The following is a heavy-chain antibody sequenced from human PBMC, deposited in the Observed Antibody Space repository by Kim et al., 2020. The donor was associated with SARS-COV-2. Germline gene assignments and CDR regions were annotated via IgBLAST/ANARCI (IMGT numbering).Heavy chain of an antibody. J-gene: IGHJ4*02. CDR1: GGSISSGEFY. CDR3: ARGTSAPYYDDSGYYYALYFSY. Sequence: SETLSLTCTVSGGSISSGEFYWSWIRQSPGKGLEWIGYIYYTGTTYSIPSLKSRATISVDTSKNQFSLKLTSVTAADTAVYYCARGTSAPYYDDSGYYYALYFSYWGQGKLVTVSS. CDR2: IYYTGTT. D-gene: IGHD3-22*01. V-gene: IGHV4-30-4*01.